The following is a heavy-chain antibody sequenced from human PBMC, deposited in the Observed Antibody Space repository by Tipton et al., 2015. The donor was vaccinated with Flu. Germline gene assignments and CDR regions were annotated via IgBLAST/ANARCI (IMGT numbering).Heavy chain of an antibody. Sequence: TLSLTCTVSGGSLSSYYWSWIRQPAGKGLEWIGRIYTSGGTKFNPSLRGRLTMSVDASKKEFSLKLSSVTAADTAVYYGARGSGSGTFMIFDFWGQGTLVTVSS. V-gene: IGHV4-4*07. J-gene: IGHJ4*02. CDR1: GGSLSSYY. CDR2: IYTSGGT. CDR3: ARGSGSGTFMIFDF. D-gene: IGHD3-10*01.